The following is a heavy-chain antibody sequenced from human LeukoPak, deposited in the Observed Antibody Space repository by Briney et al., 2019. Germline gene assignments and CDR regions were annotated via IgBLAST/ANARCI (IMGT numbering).Heavy chain of an antibody. CDR2: MNPNSGNT. J-gene: IGHJ6*03. V-gene: IGHV1-8*01. CDR1: GYTFTSYD. D-gene: IGHD5-12*01. Sequence: ASVKVSCKASGYTFTSYDINWVRQATGQGLEWMGWMNPNSGNTGYAQKFQGRVTMTRNTSISTAYMELSSLRSEDTAVYYCATDRGDSGYDSIVYYYYYMDVWGIGTTVTVSS. CDR3: ATDRGDSGYDSIVYYYYYMDV.